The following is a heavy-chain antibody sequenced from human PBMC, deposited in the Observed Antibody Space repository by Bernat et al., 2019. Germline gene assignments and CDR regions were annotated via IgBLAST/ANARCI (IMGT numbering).Heavy chain of an antibody. Sequence: GRRGGAGGGGVQPGRALRLSCAAAGFTFRSYGMHWVRQAPGKGLEWGAVIWYDGSNKYYADSVKGRFTISRDNSKNTLYLQMNSLRAEDTAVYYCARVMSSGWPFDYWGQGTLVTVSS. CDR2: IWYDGSNK. CDR3: ARVMSSGWPFDY. V-gene: IGHV3-33*01. D-gene: IGHD6-19*01. J-gene: IGHJ4*02. CDR1: GFTFRSYG.